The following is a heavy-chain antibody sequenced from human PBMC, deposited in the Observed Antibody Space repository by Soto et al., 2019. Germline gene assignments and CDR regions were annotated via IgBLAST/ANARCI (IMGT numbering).Heavy chain of an antibody. V-gene: IGHV1-24*01. J-gene: IGHJ4*02. CDR1: GYTLTELS. CDR2: FDPEDGET. CDR3: ATGVQVGKWELLYDY. D-gene: IGHD1-26*01. Sequence: ASVKVSCKVSGYTLTELSMHWVRQAPGKGLEWMGGFDPEDGETIYAQKFQGRVTMTEDTSTDTAYMELSSLRSEDTAVYYCATGVQVGKWELLYDYWGQGTLVTVSS.